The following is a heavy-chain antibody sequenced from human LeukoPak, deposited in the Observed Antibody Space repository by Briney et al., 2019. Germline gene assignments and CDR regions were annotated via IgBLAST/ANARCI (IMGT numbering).Heavy chain of an antibody. Sequence: SETLSLTCTVSGGSINGYYWSWVRQPPGKGLEWIGSIYYSGSTNYNPSLKSRVTISVDTSKNQFSLKLSSVTAADTAVYYCARFPTPAAAEDTPFDPWGQGTLVTVSS. V-gene: IGHV4-59*12. CDR3: ARFPTPAAAEDTPFDP. D-gene: IGHD6-13*01. CDR1: GGSINGYY. CDR2: IYYSGST. J-gene: IGHJ5*02.